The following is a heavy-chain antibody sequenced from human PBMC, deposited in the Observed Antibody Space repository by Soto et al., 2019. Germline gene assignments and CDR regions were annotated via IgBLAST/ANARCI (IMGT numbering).Heavy chain of an antibody. CDR3: ARDKVSSIAGRNYGMDV. Sequence: QVQLQESGPGLVKPSESLSLTCTVSGGSVSSCSYYWSWIRQPPGKGLEWIGYISYGGSTNYNPSLKSRVTRSVDTSNKQFALKLSSVTAADTAVYYCARDKVSSIAGRNYGMDVWGQGTTVTISS. CDR1: GGSVSSCSYY. D-gene: IGHD1-20*01. V-gene: IGHV4-61*01. J-gene: IGHJ6*02. CDR2: ISYGGST.